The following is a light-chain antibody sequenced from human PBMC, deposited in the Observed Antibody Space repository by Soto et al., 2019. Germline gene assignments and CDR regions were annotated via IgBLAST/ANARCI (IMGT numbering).Light chain of an antibody. Sequence: IQLTQSPSSLSASVGDRVTITCRASQGISSYLTWYQQNPGKAPKVLIYVASTLQSGVPSRFSGSGSGTDFTLTISSLQPEDSATYYCQQLNSFPITFGQGTRLEIK. J-gene: IGKJ5*01. CDR1: QGISSY. V-gene: IGKV1-9*01. CDR3: QQLNSFPIT. CDR2: VAS.